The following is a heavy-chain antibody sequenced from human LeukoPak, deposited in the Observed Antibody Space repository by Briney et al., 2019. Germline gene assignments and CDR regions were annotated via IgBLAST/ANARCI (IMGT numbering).Heavy chain of an antibody. Sequence: SETLSLTCAAYGGSFSGYYWSWIRQPPGKGLEWIGEINHSGSTNYNPSLKSRVTISVDTSKNQFSLKLSSVTAADTAVYYCARNVVVVPAAPDTAMVSGGFDYWGQGTLVTVSS. V-gene: IGHV4-34*01. CDR3: ARNVVVVPAAPDTAMVSGGFDY. CDR1: GGSFSGYY. D-gene: IGHD2-2*01. J-gene: IGHJ4*02. CDR2: INHSGST.